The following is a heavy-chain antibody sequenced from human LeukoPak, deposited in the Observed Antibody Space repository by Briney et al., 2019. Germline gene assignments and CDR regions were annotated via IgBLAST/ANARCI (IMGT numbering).Heavy chain of an antibody. CDR3: ARENDDAFDI. Sequence: SETLSLTCTVSGGSISSYYWSWIRQPPGKGLEWIGYIYYSGSTNYNPSLKSRVTVSVDTSKNQFSLKLSSVTAADTAVYYCARENDDAFDIWGQGTMVTVSS. V-gene: IGHV4-59*01. CDR2: IYYSGST. J-gene: IGHJ3*02. CDR1: GGSISSYY.